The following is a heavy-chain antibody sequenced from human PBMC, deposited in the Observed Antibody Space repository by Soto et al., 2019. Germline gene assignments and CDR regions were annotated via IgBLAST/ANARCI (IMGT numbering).Heavy chain of an antibody. CDR1: GYSFTNYG. Sequence: QDQLVQSGVEVKKPGASVKVSCKASGYSFTNYGITWVRQAPGQGFEWMGWISAYNGNTKYAQKLQGRVTMTTDASTSTAYLELRSLTSDGPAVYYCARDRGVAPPVAGNTHYYYYMDVWGKGTTVTVSS. J-gene: IGHJ6*03. CDR3: ARDRGVAPPVAGNTHYYYYMDV. V-gene: IGHV1-18*01. CDR2: ISAYNGNT. D-gene: IGHD6-19*01.